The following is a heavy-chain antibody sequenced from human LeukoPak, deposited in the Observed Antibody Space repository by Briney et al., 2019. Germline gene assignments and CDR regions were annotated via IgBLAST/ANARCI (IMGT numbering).Heavy chain of an antibody. CDR1: GGSILTTNW. Sequence: PSGTLSLTCAVSGGSILTTNWWSLVRQPPGKGLEWIGEVHLSGTSNYNPSLKSRVSMSIDKSKNQLSLKLTSVTAADTAMYYCARESGAFSPFGFWGQGTLVTVSS. J-gene: IGHJ4*02. CDR2: VHLSGTS. D-gene: IGHD1-26*01. CDR3: ARESGAFSPFGF. V-gene: IGHV4-4*02.